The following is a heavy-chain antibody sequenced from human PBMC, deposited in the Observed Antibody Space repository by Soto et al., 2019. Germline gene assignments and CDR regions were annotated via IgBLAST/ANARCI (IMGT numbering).Heavy chain of an antibody. CDR2: ISAYNGNT. D-gene: IGHD3-10*01. J-gene: IGHJ4*02. CDR1: GYTFTSYG. Sequence: QVQLVQSGAEVKKPGASVKVSCKASGYTFTSYGISWVRQAPGQGLEWMGWISAYNGNTNYAQKLQGRVTMTTDTSTSTAYMELRSLRSDDTAVYYCARDPDLLWFGELLFQGSCGGDYWGQGTLVTVSS. V-gene: IGHV1-18*01. CDR3: ARDPDLLWFGELLFQGSCGGDY.